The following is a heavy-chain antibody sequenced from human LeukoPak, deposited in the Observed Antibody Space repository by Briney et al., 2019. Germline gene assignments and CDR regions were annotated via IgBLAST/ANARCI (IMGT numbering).Heavy chain of an antibody. V-gene: IGHV3-23*01. CDR1: GFTFGNFG. J-gene: IGHJ2*01. D-gene: IGHD3-10*02. CDR2: ITGSTTWT. CDR3: ARELVSSGTGYFDL. Sequence: GGSLRLSCEASGFTFGNFGMTWVRQAPGKWLQWVSGITGSTTWTYYAASVKGRFTVSRDNSQNTLHLQMNSLRADDTAVYYCARELVSSGTGYFDLWGRGTLVTVSS.